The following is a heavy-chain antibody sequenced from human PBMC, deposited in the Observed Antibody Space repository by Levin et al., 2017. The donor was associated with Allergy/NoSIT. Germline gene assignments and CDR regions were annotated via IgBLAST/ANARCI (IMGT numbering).Heavy chain of an antibody. Sequence: SETLSLTCAVSGGSISSSNWWSWVRQPPGKGLEWIGEIYHSGSTNYNPSLKSRVTISVDKSKNQFSLKLSSVTAADTAVYYCASTPRVCRSSTSCRSGGAFDIWGQGTMVTVSS. V-gene: IGHV4-4*02. CDR2: IYHSGST. CDR1: GGSISSSNW. CDR3: ASTPRVCRSSTSCRSGGAFDI. D-gene: IGHD2-2*01. J-gene: IGHJ3*02.